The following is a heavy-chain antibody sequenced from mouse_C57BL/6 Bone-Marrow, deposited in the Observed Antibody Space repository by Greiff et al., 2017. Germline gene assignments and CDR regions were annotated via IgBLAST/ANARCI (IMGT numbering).Heavy chain of an antibody. V-gene: IGHV6-3*01. D-gene: IGHD1-1*01. J-gene: IGHJ2*01. CDR3: TGGSYYGNSPNYFDY. CDR1: GLTFSNYW. CDR2: IRLKSDNYAT. Sequence: DVMLVESGGGLVQPVGSMKLSCVASGLTFSNYWMNWVRQSPEKGLEWVAQIRLKSDNYATHYAESVKGRFTISSDDSKSSGYLQMSNLRAEDTGIYYCTGGSYYGNSPNYFDYWGQGTTLAVTS.